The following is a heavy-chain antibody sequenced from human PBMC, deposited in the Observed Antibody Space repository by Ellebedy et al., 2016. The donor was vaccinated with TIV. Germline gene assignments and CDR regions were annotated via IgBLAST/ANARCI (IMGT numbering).Heavy chain of an antibody. D-gene: IGHD5-12*01. CDR3: SRDVEWRRFGLGPFDF. CDR1: GFIFKDYW. J-gene: IGHJ4*02. Sequence: GESLKISCAASGFIFKDYWMSWVRQAPGKGLEWVASISQDGTEKHYVDSVKGRFTVSRDNAKISLYLQMDSLRVEDTAVYYCSRDVEWRRFGLGPFDFWGQGTLVTVSS. CDR2: ISQDGTEK. V-gene: IGHV3-7*03.